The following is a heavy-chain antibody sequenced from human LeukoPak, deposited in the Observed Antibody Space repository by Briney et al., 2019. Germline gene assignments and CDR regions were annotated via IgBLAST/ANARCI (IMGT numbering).Heavy chain of an antibody. V-gene: IGHV4-30-2*01. CDR3: ARELRGVLDY. CDR1: GGSIGSGGYS. D-gene: IGHD3-10*01. CDR2: IYHSGST. J-gene: IGHJ4*02. Sequence: SQTLSLTCAVSGGSIGSGGYSWSWIRQPPGKGLEWIGYIYHSGSTYYNPSLKSRVTISVDRSKNQFSLKLSSVTAADTAVYYCARELRGVLDYWGQGTLVTVSS.